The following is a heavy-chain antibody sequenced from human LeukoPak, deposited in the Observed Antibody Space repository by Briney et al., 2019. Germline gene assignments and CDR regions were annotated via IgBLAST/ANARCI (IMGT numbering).Heavy chain of an antibody. CDR1: GFTFSSYG. J-gene: IGHJ5*02. Sequence: PGGSLRLSCAASGFTFSSYGMHWVRQAPGKGLEWVAVISYDGSNKYYADSVKGRFTISRDNSKNTLYLQMNSLRAEDTAVYYCAKGIVSGSGWSWFDPWGQGTLVTVSS. CDR2: ISYDGSNK. V-gene: IGHV3-30*18. D-gene: IGHD6-19*01. CDR3: AKGIVSGSGWSWFDP.